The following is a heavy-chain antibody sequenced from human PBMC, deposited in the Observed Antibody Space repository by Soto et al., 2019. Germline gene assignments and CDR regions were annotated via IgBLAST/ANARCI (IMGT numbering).Heavy chain of an antibody. V-gene: IGHV1-18*01. Sequence: ASVKVSCKDSGYTFNSYGISWARHATGQGLEWMGWISAYNGNTNYAQKHQGRVTMTTDTSTSTAYMELRSLRSDDTAVYYCPRDYDFWSGYYPADYWGQGTLVTVSS. CDR2: ISAYNGNT. J-gene: IGHJ4*02. CDR1: GYTFNSYG. CDR3: PRDYDFWSGYYPADY. D-gene: IGHD3-3*01.